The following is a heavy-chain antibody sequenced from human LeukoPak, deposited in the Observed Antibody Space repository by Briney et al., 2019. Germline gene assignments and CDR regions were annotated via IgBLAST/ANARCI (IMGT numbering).Heavy chain of an antibody. Sequence: GGSLRLSCAASGFTFSSYWMSWVRQAPGKGLEWVANIKQDGSEKYYVDSVKGRFTISRDNAKNSLYLQMNSLRAEDTAVYYCARVHCSSTSCKGNWFDPWGQGTLVTVSS. CDR1: GFTFSSYW. CDR3: ARVHCSSTSCKGNWFDP. V-gene: IGHV3-7*01. D-gene: IGHD2-2*01. J-gene: IGHJ5*02. CDR2: IKQDGSEK.